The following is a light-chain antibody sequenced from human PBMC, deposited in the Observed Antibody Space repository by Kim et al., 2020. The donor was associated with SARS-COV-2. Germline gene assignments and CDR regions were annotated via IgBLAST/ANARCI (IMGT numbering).Light chain of an antibody. Sequence: SVSPGERATLSCRASESISSKLAWYQQKPGQAPRLLIYGASTRATGIPARFSGSGSGTEFILTISSLQSEDFAVYYCQQYNNWPYTFGQGTKLEI. CDR2: GAS. CDR3: QQYNNWPYT. CDR1: ESISSK. V-gene: IGKV3-15*01. J-gene: IGKJ2*01.